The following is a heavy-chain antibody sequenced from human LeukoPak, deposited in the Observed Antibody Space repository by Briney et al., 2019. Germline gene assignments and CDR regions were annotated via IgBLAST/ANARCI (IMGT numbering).Heavy chain of an antibody. V-gene: IGHV3-9*01. CDR3: AKESRSGIAVAGPSKGFDY. CDR1: GFTFDDYA. Sequence: PGGSLRLSCAASGFTFDDYAMHWVRQAPGKGLEWVSGIGWNSGSIGYADSVKGRFTISRDNAKNSLYLQMNSLRAEDTALYYCAKESRSGIAVAGPSKGFDYWGQGTLVTVSS. CDR2: IGWNSGSI. J-gene: IGHJ4*02. D-gene: IGHD6-19*01.